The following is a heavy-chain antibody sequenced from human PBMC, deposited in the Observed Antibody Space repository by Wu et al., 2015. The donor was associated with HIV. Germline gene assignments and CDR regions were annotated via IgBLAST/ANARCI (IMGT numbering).Heavy chain of an antibody. CDR1: GGTFSNYA. D-gene: IGHD2/OR15-2a*01. CDR3: ARDRADLLSAFDL. J-gene: IGHJ3*01. V-gene: IGHV1-69*12. Sequence: QVQLVQSGVEVKKPGSSVKVSCKASGGTFSNYAINWVRQAPGQGLEWMGGITPVFATINYAQKFQDRVNIIADESTSTVFMEMSGLTPEDTAVYYCARDRADLLSAFDLWGQGTVVTVSS. CDR2: ITPVFATI.